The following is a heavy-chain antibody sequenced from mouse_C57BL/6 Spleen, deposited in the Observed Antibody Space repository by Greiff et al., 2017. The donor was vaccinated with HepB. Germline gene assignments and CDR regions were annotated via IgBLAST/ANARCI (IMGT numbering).Heavy chain of an antibody. CDR3: TLYDGYYEGFAY. J-gene: IGHJ3*01. V-gene: IGHV14-1*01. Sequence: EVKLQESGAELVRPGASVKLSCTASGFNIKDYYMHWVKQRPEQGLEWIGRIDPEDGDTEYAPKFQGKATMTADTSSNTAYLQLSSLTSEDTAVYYCTLYDGYYEGFAYWGQGTLVTVSA. D-gene: IGHD2-3*01. CDR2: IDPEDGDT. CDR1: GFNIKDYY.